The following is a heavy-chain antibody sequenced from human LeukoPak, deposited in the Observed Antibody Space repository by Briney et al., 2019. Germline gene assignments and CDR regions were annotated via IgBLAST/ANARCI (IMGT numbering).Heavy chain of an antibody. CDR2: IWYDGSNK. V-gene: IGHV3-33*06. J-gene: IGHJ4*02. CDR1: GFTFSSYG. CDR3: AKESSRDLDY. Sequence: GGSLRLSCAASGFTFSSYGMHWVRQAPGKGLEWVAVIWYDGSNKYYADSVKGRFTISRDNSKNTLYLQMNSLRAEDTDGYYCAKESSRDLDYWGQGTMVTVSS.